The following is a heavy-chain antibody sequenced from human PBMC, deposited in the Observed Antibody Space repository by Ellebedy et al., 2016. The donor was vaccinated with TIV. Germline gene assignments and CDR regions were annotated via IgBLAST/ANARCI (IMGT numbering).Heavy chain of an antibody. CDR1: GFTFSSFS. CDR3: ARENWYNDY. D-gene: IGHD1/OR15-1a*01. Sequence: PGGSLRLSCAASGFTFSSFSMNWVRQAPGKGLEWVGNINQDGSEKCYGDSVKGRFTITRDKAKNSVYLQMNSLRAEDTAVYYCARENWYNDYWGQGTLVTVSS. J-gene: IGHJ4*02. V-gene: IGHV3-7*04. CDR2: INQDGSEK.